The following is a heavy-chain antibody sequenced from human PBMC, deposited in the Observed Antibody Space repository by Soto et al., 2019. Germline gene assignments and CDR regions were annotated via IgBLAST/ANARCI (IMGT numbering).Heavy chain of an antibody. J-gene: IGHJ6*02. D-gene: IGHD2-2*01. Sequence: ALRLSCAASGFTFSSYGMHWVRQAPGKGLEWVAVIWYDGSNKYYADSVKGRFTISRDNSKNTLYLQMNSLRAEDTAVYYCAREGVCSSTSCYVRKVYYYGMDVWGQGTTVTVSS. CDR1: GFTFSSYG. CDR2: IWYDGSNK. CDR3: AREGVCSSTSCYVRKVYYYGMDV. V-gene: IGHV3-33*01.